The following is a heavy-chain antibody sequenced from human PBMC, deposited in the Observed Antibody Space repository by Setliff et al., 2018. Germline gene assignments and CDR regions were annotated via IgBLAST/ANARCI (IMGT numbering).Heavy chain of an antibody. CDR2: IYYSGST. J-gene: IGHJ5*02. D-gene: IGHD5-12*01. V-gene: IGHV4-59*01. Sequence: SETLSLTCTVSGGSISSYYWSWIRQPPGKGLEWIGYIYYSGSTNYNPSLKSRVTISVDTSKNQFSLKLSSVTAADTAVYYCAISYSGYDTWGQGTLVTVSS. CDR1: GGSISSYY. CDR3: AISYSGYDT.